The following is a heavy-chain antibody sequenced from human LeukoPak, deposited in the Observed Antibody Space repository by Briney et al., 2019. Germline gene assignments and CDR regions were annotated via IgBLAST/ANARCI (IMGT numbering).Heavy chain of an antibody. Sequence: ASVKVSCKASGYTFTGYYMHWVRQAPGQGLEWMGWINPNSGGTNYARKFQGRVTMTRDTSISTAYMELSRLRSDDTAVYYCASYGYNFWALDYWGQGTLVTVSS. CDR3: ASYGYNFWALDY. D-gene: IGHD5-24*01. CDR2: INPNSGGT. J-gene: IGHJ4*02. CDR1: GYTFTGYY. V-gene: IGHV1-2*02.